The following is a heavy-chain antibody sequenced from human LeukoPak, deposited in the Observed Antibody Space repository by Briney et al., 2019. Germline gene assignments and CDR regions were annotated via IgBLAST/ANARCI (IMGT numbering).Heavy chain of an antibody. V-gene: IGHV3-64*01. CDR1: GFIFSSYS. CDR2: ITSNGDST. Sequence: SGGSLRLSCAASGFIFSSYSMHWVRQAPGKGLEYVSGITSNGDSTYYGNSVKGRFTISRDNSKDTLYLQMGSLRAEDMAVYYCARGDSSSWLGQDIDNWGQGTLVTVSS. D-gene: IGHD6-13*01. CDR3: ARGDSSSWLGQDIDN. J-gene: IGHJ4*02.